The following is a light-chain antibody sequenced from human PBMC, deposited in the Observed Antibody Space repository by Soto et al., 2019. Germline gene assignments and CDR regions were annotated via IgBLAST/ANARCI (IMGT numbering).Light chain of an antibody. CDR2: EVS. Sequence: QSALTQPASVSGSPGQSIIISCTGTSSDVGSYNLVSWYQHHPGKAPKLMIYEVSKRPSGISHRFSGSKSGNTSSLTISGLQAEDEADFYCCSYAGYGSWVFGGGTKLTVL. CDR1: SSDVGSYNL. V-gene: IGLV2-23*02. J-gene: IGLJ3*02. CDR3: CSYAGYGSWV.